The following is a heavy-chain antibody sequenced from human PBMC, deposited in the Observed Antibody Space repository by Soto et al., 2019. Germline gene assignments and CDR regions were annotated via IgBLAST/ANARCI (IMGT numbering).Heavy chain of an antibody. V-gene: IGHV1-2*02. D-gene: IGHD5-12*01. CDR1: GYTFTGYY. Sequence: ASVKVSCKASGYTFTGYYMHWVRQAPGQGLEWMGWINPNSGGTNYAQKFQGRVTMTRDTSISTAYMELSRLRSDDTAVYYCARVPHGYTPFDYWDRRTLLAVCS. J-gene: IGHJ4*02. CDR3: ARVPHGYTPFDY. CDR2: INPNSGGT.